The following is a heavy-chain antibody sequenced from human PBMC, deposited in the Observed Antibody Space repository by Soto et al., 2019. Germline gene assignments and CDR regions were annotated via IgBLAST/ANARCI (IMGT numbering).Heavy chain of an antibody. CDR2: ISAYNGNT. D-gene: IGHD1-1*01. J-gene: IGHJ6*02. CDR3: ARVGLERRYYYYGMDV. Sequence: GASVKASCKASGYTFTCYGISWVRQAPGQGLEWMGWISAYNGNTNYAQKLQGRVTMTTDTSTSTAYTELRSLRSDDTAVYYCARVGLERRYYYYGMDVWGQGTTVTVSS. CDR1: GYTFTCYG. V-gene: IGHV1-18*01.